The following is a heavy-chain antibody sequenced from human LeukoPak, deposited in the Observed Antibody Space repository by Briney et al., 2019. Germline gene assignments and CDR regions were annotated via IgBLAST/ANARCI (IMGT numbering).Heavy chain of an antibody. J-gene: IGHJ4*02. CDR2: IYYSGST. Sequence: PSETLSLTCTVPGGSISSYYWSWIRQTPGKGLEWIGYIYYSGSTNYNPSLKSRVTISVDTSKNQFSLKLSSVTAADTAVYYCAREFGSGWYFDYWGQGTLVTVSS. CDR3: AREFGSGWYFDY. CDR1: GGSISSYY. V-gene: IGHV4-59*01. D-gene: IGHD6-19*01.